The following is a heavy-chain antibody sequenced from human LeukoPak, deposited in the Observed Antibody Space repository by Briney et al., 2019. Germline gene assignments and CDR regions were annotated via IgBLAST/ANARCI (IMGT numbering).Heavy chain of an antibody. J-gene: IGHJ4*02. V-gene: IGHV4-34*01. CDR2: INHRGST. CDR3: ARGGFYCGGDCYVDY. Sequence: PSETLSLTCAVDGGSFSPYYWSWIRQPPGKGLEWIGEINHRGSTNYNPSLKSRVTISVDTSKNQFSLRLSSVTAADTAVYYRARGGFYCGGDCYVDYWGQGTLVTVSS. CDR1: GGSFSPYY. D-gene: IGHD2-21*02.